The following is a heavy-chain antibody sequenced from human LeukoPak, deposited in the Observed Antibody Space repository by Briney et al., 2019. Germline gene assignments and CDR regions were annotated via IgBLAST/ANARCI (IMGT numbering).Heavy chain of an antibody. CDR2: ISGSGGST. CDR3: VRHFDYYDSSGHPLQH. J-gene: IGHJ1*01. D-gene: IGHD3-22*01. CDR1: GFTFSSYG. V-gene: IGHV3-23*01. Sequence: GGSLRLSCAASGFTFSSYGMSWVRQAPGKGLEWVSAISGSGGSTYYADSVKGRFTISRDNAKNSLHLQMNGLRAEDTAFYYCVRHFDYYDSSGHPLQHWGQGTLVTVSS.